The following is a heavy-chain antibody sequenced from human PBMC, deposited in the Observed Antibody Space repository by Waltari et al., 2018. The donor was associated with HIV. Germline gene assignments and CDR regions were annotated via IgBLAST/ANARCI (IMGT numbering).Heavy chain of an antibody. CDR2: ISSSSSTI. CDR3: ATDRSFDP. J-gene: IGHJ5*02. Sequence: VRLLESGGRPVHPGGSLRLPCAAAALPVSGYAMNWVRQAPGKGLESVSYISSSSSTIYYADSVKGRFTISRDNAKNSLYLQMNSLRAEDTAVYYCATDRSFDPWGQGTLVTVSS. CDR1: ALPVSGYA. V-gene: IGHV3-48*04.